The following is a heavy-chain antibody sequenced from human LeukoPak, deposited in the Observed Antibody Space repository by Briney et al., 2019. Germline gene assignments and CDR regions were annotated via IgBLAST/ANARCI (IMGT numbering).Heavy chain of an antibody. J-gene: IGHJ4*02. V-gene: IGHV3-21*01. CDR3: ARARCSGGSCYLLLDY. D-gene: IGHD2-15*01. Sequence: GGSLRLSCAASGFTFSSYSMNWVRQAPGKGLEWVSSISSSSSCIYYADSVKGRFTISRDNAKNSLYLQMNSLRAEDTAVYYCARARCSGGSCYLLLDYWGQETLVTVSS. CDR2: ISSSSSCI. CDR1: GFTFSSYS.